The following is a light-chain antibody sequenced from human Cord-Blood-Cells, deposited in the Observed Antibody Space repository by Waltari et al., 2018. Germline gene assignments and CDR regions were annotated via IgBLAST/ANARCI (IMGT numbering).Light chain of an antibody. Sequence: QSALTQPAPVSGSPGQSITISCTGTSSDVGGYNYVSWYQQHPGKAPKLMIYEVSKRPSGVSNRFAGSKSGNTASLTISGLQAEDEADYYCSSYTSSSTYVVFGGGTKLTVL. J-gene: IGLJ2*01. CDR1: SSDVGGYNY. CDR3: SSYTSSSTYVV. V-gene: IGLV2-14*01. CDR2: EVS.